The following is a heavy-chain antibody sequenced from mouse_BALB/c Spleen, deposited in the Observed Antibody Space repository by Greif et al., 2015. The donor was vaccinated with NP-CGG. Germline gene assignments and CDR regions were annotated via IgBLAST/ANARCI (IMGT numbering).Heavy chain of an antibody. V-gene: IGHV14-3*02. CDR2: IGPANGNT. CDR1: GFNIKDTY. CDR3: ARDYGSPWFAY. J-gene: IGHJ3*01. Sequence: EVKLMESGAELVKPGASVKLSCTASGFNIKDTYMHWVKQRPEQGLEWIGRIGPANGNTKYDPKFQGKATITADTSSNTAYLQLSSLTSEDTAVYYCARDYGSPWFAYWGQGTLVTVSA. D-gene: IGHD1-2*01.